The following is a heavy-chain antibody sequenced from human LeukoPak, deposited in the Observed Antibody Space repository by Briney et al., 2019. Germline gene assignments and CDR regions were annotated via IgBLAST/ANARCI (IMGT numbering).Heavy chain of an antibody. CDR3: AREGPSGSYYDWFDP. Sequence: SETLSLTCTVSGGSISSYYWSWIRQPPGKGLEWIGYIYYSGSTNYNPSLKSRVTISVDRSKNQFSLKLSSVTAADTAVYYCAREGPSGSYYDWFDPWGQGTLVTVSS. V-gene: IGHV4-59*12. CDR1: GGSISSYY. J-gene: IGHJ5*02. CDR2: IYYSGST. D-gene: IGHD1-26*01.